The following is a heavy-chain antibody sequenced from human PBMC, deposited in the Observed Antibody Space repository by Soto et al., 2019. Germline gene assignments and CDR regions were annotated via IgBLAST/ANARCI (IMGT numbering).Heavy chain of an antibody. CDR2: ISTHNGNT. Sequence: ASVKVSCKASFFTSSGSSCVRQAPGQRLEWMGWISTHNGNTIYAQKFQGRVIMTMDTSTTTVYMELRSLRPDDTAVYLCAREGILGLFDAYDLWGQGTMVTVSS. D-gene: IGHD3-3*01. V-gene: IGHV1-18*04. CDR1: FFTSSG. CDR3: AREGILGLFDAYDL. J-gene: IGHJ3*01.